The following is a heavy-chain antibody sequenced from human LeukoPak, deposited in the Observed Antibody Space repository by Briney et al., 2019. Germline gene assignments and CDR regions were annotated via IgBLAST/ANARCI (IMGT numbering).Heavy chain of an antibody. CDR3: ARDRGDYIVFPGYGMDV. J-gene: IGHJ6*02. CDR1: GYTFTSYY. V-gene: IGHV1-46*01. CDR2: INPSGGST. Sequence: ASVKVSCKASGYTFTSYYMHWVRQAPGQGLEWMGIINPSGGSTSYAQKFQGRVTMTRDTSTSTVYMELSSLRSEDTAVYYCARDRGDYIVFPGYGMDVWGQGTMVTVSS. D-gene: IGHD4-17*01.